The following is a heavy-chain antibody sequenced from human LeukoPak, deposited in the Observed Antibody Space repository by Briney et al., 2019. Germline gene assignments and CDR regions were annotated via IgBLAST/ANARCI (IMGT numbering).Heavy chain of an antibody. CDR1: GLTFCNYG. CDR2: IVGGGYTT. J-gene: IGHJ4*01. D-gene: IGHD3-10*01. V-gene: IGHV3-23*01. CDR3: AEVESSYCRI. Sequence: TGGSLRLSCVASGLTFCNYGMNWVRQAPGKGLEWVSSIVGGGYTTYYADSVRGRFTISRDNSKNSMYLQMSSLRAEDTAIYYCAEVESSYCRIWGQGTLVTVSS.